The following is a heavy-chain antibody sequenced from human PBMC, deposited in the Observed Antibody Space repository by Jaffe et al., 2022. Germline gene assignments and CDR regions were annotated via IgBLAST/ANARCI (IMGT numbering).Heavy chain of an antibody. Sequence: QVQLVQSGAEVKKPGASVKVSCKASGYTFTSYYMHWVRQAPGQGLEWMGIINPSGGSTSYAQKFQGRVTMTRDTSTSTVYMELSSLRSEDTAVYYCARDFGEGWELLNFDYWGQGTLVTVSS. CDR3: ARDFGEGWELLNFDY. D-gene: IGHD1-26*01. V-gene: IGHV1-46*01. J-gene: IGHJ4*02. CDR2: INPSGGST. CDR1: GYTFTSYY.